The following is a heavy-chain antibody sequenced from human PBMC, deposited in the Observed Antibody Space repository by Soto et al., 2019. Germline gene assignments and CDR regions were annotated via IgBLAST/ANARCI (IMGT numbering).Heavy chain of an antibody. CDR3: ARSGHYDSSGYYFDY. D-gene: IGHD3-22*01. CDR1: GGSIDSGGYY. V-gene: IGHV4-31*03. J-gene: IGHJ4*02. CDR2: IYYSGTT. Sequence: PSETLSLTCTVSGGSIDSGGYYWSWIRQYPGKGLQWIGYIYYSGTTSYNPSLKSRVSISADTSKNQFSLKLKSATAADTAVYYCARSGHYDSSGYYFDYWGQGTLVTVSS.